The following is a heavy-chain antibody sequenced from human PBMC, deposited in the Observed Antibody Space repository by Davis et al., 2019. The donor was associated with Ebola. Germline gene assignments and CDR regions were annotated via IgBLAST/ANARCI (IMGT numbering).Heavy chain of an antibody. V-gene: IGHV3-7*01. CDR3: ARDNEVGAPYFDY. Sequence: GESLKISCATSGFTFSSYWMSWVRQAPGKGLEWVANIKQDGSAKYYVDSVEGRFTISRDNAKNSLYLQMNSLRAEDTAVYYCARDNEVGAPYFDYWGQGTLVTVSS. CDR1: GFTFSSYW. J-gene: IGHJ4*02. CDR2: IKQDGSAK. D-gene: IGHD1-26*01.